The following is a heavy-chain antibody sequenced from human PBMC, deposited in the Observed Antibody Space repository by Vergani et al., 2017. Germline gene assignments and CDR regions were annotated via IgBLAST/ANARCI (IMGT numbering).Heavy chain of an antibody. D-gene: IGHD3-10*01. J-gene: IGHJ4*02. CDR3: ATAEPERITMVRGVISPLDY. V-gene: IGHV1-2*02. CDR1: GYTFTGYY. CDR2: INPNSGGT. Sequence: QVQLVQSGAEVKKPGASVKVSCKASGYTFTGYYMHWVRQAPGQGLEWMGWINPNSGGTNYAQKFQGRVTMTRDTSISTGYMELSRLRSDDTAVYYCATAEPERITMVRGVISPLDYWGQGTLVTVSS.